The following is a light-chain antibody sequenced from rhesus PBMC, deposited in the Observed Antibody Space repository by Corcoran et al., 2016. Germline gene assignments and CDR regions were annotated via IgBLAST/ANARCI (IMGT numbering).Light chain of an antibody. CDR1: QVISSY. Sequence: DIQVTQSPSSLSASVGDTVTITCRASQVISSYLNWFQQKPGKSTKLLIYGASSLETGVPSRFSGSGSGTDVTLIISSLQPEGFAIYYCLQHNSCPLTFGQGTKGEI. CDR3: LQHNSCPLT. V-gene: IGKV1-28*02. J-gene: IGKJ1*01. CDR2: GAS.